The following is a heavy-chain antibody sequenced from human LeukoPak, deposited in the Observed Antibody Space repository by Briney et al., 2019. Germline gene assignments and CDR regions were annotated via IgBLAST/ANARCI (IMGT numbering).Heavy chain of an antibody. CDR1: GFTVSSNY. CDR2: IYSGGST. J-gene: IGHJ4*02. Sequence: GGSLRLSCAASGFTVSSNYMSWVRQAPGKGLERVSDIYSGGSTYYADSVKGRFTISRDNSKKTLYLQMNSLRAEDTAVYYCARRAGAYSHPYDYWGQGTLVTVSS. V-gene: IGHV3-66*04. D-gene: IGHD4/OR15-4a*01. CDR3: ARRAGAYSHPYDY.